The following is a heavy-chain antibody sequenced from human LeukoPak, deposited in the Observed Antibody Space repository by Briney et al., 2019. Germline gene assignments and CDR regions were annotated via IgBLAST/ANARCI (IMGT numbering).Heavy chain of an antibody. CDR3: ARASFVVATIGGYYYYYGMDV. V-gene: IGHV4-39*01. D-gene: IGHD5-12*01. CDR2: IYYSGST. CDR1: GGSISSSSYY. Sequence: SETLSLTCTVSGGSISSSSYYWGWIRQPPGKGLEWIGSIYYSGSTYYNPSLKSRVTISVDTSKNQFSLKLSSATAADTAVYYCARASFVVATIGGYYYYYGMDVWGQGTTVTVSS. J-gene: IGHJ6*02.